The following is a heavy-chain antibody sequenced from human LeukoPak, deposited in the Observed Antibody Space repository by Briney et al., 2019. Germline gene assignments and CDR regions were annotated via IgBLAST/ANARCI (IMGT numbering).Heavy chain of an antibody. CDR2: ISSSGSTI. CDR1: GFTFSSYE. Sequence: GGSLRLSCAASGFTFSSYELNWVRQAPGKGLEWVSYISSSGSTIKYADSVKGRFTISRGSAKNSLYLQMNSLRAEDTAVYYCARRVIVVGLDYWGQGTLVTVSS. J-gene: IGHJ4*02. D-gene: IGHD3-22*01. V-gene: IGHV3-48*03. CDR3: ARRVIVVGLDY.